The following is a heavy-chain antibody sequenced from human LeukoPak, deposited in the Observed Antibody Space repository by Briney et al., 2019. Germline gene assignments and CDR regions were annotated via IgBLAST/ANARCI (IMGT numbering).Heavy chain of an antibody. CDR2: INTNSGGT. J-gene: IGHJ6*03. Sequence: ASVTVSCKASGYTFTGYYIHWVRQAPGQGLEWVGSINTNSGGTNCAQKFQGRVTMTRDTTISTAYMELSRLRSDDTAVYYCAREGHYYDSSGYYYYYYYYYMDVWGKGTTVTVSS. D-gene: IGHD3-22*01. V-gene: IGHV1-2*02. CDR1: GYTFTGYY. CDR3: AREGHYYDSSGYYYYYYYYYMDV.